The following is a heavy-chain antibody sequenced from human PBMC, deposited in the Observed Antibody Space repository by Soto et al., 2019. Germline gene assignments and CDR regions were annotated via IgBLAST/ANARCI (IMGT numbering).Heavy chain of an antibody. J-gene: IGHJ4*02. CDR2: IYHSGAT. D-gene: IGHD4-17*01. V-gene: IGHV4-4*02. Sequence: QVQVQESGPGLVKPSGTLSLTCAVSGGPITSSHWWTWVRQPPGKGLEGMGEIYHSGATNYNPSLESRVTISADMSRNQFSLRLKSVTAADTAVYYCARSRVDGDYEASFDSWGQGILVTVSS. CDR3: ARSRVDGDYEASFDS. CDR1: GGPITSSHW.